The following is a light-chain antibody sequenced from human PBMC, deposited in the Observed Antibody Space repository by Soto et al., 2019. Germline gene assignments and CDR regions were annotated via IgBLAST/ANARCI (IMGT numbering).Light chain of an antibody. CDR1: SSNIGRNT. Sequence: QSVLTQPPSASGTPGQRVTISCSGSSSNIGRNTVNWYQQLPGTAPNVLIYSNNQRPSGVPDRLSGSKSGTSAYLAISGLQSEDEAYYYCAAWDDRLNAVVFGGGTKLTVL. V-gene: IGLV1-44*01. CDR2: SNN. J-gene: IGLJ2*01. CDR3: AAWDDRLNAVV.